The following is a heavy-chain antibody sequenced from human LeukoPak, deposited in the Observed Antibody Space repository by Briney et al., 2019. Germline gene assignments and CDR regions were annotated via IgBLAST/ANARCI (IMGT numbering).Heavy chain of an antibody. CDR3: AREVTSDSSGYYYDYYGMDV. V-gene: IGHV3-48*04. CDR1: GFTFSSYS. Sequence: GGSLRLSCAAPGFTFSSYSMNWVRQAPGKGLEWVSYISSSSSTIYYADSVKGRFTISRDNAKNSLYLQMNSLRAEDTAVYYCAREVTSDSSGYYYDYYGMDVWGQGTTVTVSS. CDR2: ISSSSSTI. D-gene: IGHD3-22*01. J-gene: IGHJ6*02.